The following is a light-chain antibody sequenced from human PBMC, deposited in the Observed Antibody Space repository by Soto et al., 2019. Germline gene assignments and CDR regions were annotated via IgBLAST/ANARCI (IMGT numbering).Light chain of an antibody. CDR2: DAS. Sequence: EIVLTQSPATLSLSPGERATLSCRASQSVSSYLTWYQQKPGQAHRLLIYDASKRATGIPARFSGSGSGTDFTLTISSLESEDFAVYYCQQRSNWPGPFTFGPETKVDIK. CDR3: QQRSNWPGPFT. V-gene: IGKV3-11*01. CDR1: QSVSSY. J-gene: IGKJ3*01.